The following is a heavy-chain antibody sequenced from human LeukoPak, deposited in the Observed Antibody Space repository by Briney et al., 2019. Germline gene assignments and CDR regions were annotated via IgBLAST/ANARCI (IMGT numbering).Heavy chain of an antibody. CDR3: ARVPKGGSSSGQTYYYYYYYMDV. CDR1: GGSISSYY. CDR2: IYYSGST. D-gene: IGHD6-6*01. J-gene: IGHJ6*03. V-gene: IGHV4-59*01. Sequence: SETLSLTCTVSGGSISSYYWSWIRQPPGKGLEWIGYIYYSGSTNYNPSLKSRVTISVDTSKNQFSLKLSSVTAADTAVYYCARVPKGGSSSGQTYYYYYYYMDVWGKGTTVTVSS.